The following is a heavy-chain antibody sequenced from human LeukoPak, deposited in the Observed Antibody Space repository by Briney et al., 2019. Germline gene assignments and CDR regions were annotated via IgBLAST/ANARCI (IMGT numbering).Heavy chain of an antibody. J-gene: IGHJ3*02. V-gene: IGHV4-59*01. CDR1: GGSISSYY. CDR2: IYYSGST. Sequence: PSETLSLTCTVSGGSISSYYWSWIRQPPGMGLEWIGYIYYSGSTNYNPSLKSRVTISVDTSKNQFSLKLSSVTAADTAVYYCARDAGTGAFDIWGQGTMVTVSS. CDR3: ARDAGTGAFDI. D-gene: IGHD1-1*01.